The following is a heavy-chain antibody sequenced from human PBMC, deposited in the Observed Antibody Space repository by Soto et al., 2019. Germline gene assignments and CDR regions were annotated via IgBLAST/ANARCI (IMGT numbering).Heavy chain of an antibody. D-gene: IGHD1-1*01. V-gene: IGHV4-30-4*01. Sequence: QVQLQESGPGLVRPSQTLSLTCSVSGASIYNGGYFWSWIRQSPGKGLEWIWHIHNSGSTYNNPSLHSRVTTAADTSMNQFSLALTSVTAADTAMYYCARGPTAEQVDSWGQGILVTVSS. J-gene: IGHJ4*02. CDR1: GASIYNGGYF. CDR2: IHNSGST. CDR3: ARGPTAEQVDS.